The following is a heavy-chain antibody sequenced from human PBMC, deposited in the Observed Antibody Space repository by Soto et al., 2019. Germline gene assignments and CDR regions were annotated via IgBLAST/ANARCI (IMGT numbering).Heavy chain of an antibody. J-gene: IGHJ4*02. Sequence: SVKVSCKASGGTFSSYAISWVRQAPGQGLEWMGGIIPIFGTANYAQKFQGRVTITADESTSTAYMELSSLRSEDTAVYYCARLPHPDYYDSSGYLVFGYWRQRTLVTVSS. CDR3: ARLPHPDYYDSSGYLVFGY. CDR2: IIPIFGTA. D-gene: IGHD3-22*01. CDR1: GGTFSSYA. V-gene: IGHV1-69*13.